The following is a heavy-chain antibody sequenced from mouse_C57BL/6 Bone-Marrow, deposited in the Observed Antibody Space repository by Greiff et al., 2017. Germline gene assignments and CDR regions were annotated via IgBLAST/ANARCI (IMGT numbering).Heavy chain of an antibody. CDR3: ARGGNYGGYYFDY. CDR1: GYTFTTYP. Sequence: VQLQQSGAELVKPGASVTMSCKASGYTFTTYPIEWMKQNHGKSLEWIGNFHPYNEDTKYNEKFKGKATLTVEKSSSTVYLELSRLTSDDSAVYYCARGGNYGGYYFDYWGQGTTLTVSS. D-gene: IGHD2-1*01. V-gene: IGHV1-47*01. J-gene: IGHJ2*01. CDR2: FHPYNEDT.